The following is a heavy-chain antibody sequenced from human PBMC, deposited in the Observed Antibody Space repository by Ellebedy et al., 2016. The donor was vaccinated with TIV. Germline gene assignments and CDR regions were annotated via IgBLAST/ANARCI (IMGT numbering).Heavy chain of an antibody. CDR3: ARYRGGFLFDP. V-gene: IGHV4-61*08. Sequence: MPSETLSLTCTVSGGSVSSGDYFWGWIRQPPGKGLEWIGYVYYTGSTKYNSSLKSRVTMSVDTSKNQFSLKLSSVTAADTAVYYCARYRGGFLFDPWGQGTLVTVSP. D-gene: IGHD2-15*01. CDR2: VYYTGST. J-gene: IGHJ5*02. CDR1: GGSVSSGDYF.